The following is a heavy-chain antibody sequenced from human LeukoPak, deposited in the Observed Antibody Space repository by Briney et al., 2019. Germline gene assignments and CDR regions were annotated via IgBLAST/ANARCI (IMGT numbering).Heavy chain of an antibody. CDR1: GFTFSSYA. J-gene: IGHJ4*02. Sequence: GGSLRLSCAASGFTFSSYAMSWVRQAPGKGLEWVSSISSSSSYIYYADSVKGRFTISRDNAKNSLYLQMNSLRAEDTAVYYCARVSGGGDCYSWGQGTLVTVSS. D-gene: IGHD2-21*02. CDR3: ARVSGGGDCYS. V-gene: IGHV3-21*01. CDR2: ISSSSSYI.